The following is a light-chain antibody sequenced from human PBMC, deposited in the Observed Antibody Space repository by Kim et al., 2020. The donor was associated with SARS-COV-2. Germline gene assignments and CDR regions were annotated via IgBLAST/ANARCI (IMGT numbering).Light chain of an antibody. CDR2: DAS. CDR1: QSVSSY. CDR3: QQHNNWFT. J-gene: IGKJ5*01. Sequence: EIVLTQSPATLSLSPGERATISCRASQSVSSYLAWYKQKPGQAPRLLIYDASNRATGIPARFSGSGSGTDFTLTISILEPEDFAVYYCQQHNNWFTFGQGTRLEIK. V-gene: IGKV3-11*01.